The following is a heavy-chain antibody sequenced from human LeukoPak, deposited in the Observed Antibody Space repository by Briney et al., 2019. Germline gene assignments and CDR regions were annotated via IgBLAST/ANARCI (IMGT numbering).Heavy chain of an antibody. CDR3: AKEDSGSYLAGPFRY. D-gene: IGHD1-26*01. Sequence: GGSLRLSCAASGFTFSSYGMHWFLQAPAKRLQWVTVISYDGSNKYYADSVKGRFTISRDNSKNTLYLQMNSLRAEDTAVHYCAKEDSGSYLAGPFRYWGEGKLVTVSS. V-gene: IGHV3-30*18. J-gene: IGHJ4*02. CDR2: ISYDGSNK. CDR1: GFTFSSYG.